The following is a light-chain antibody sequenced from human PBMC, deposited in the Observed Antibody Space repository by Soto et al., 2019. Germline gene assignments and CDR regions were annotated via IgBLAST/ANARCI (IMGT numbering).Light chain of an antibody. Sequence: QSVLTQPPSASGTPGQRVTISCSGSSSNIGSNTVNWYQQLPGTAPKLLIYSNNQRPSGVPDRFSGCKSGTSASLANSGLQCEDEGDYCCAEWDDSLKGVVFGGGTQLTVL. CDR2: SNN. V-gene: IGLV1-44*01. J-gene: IGLJ3*02. CDR3: AEWDDSLKGVV. CDR1: SSNIGSNT.